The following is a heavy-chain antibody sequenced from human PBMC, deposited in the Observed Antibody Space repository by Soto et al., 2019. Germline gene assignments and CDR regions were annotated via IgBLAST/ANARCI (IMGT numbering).Heavy chain of an antibody. CDR1: GFTFSSYA. V-gene: IGHV3-30-3*01. D-gene: IGHD3-22*01. Sequence: GGSVRLSSAASGFTFSSYAMHWVRQAPGKGLEWVAFISYDGSNKDYADSVEGRFTISSDKSKNTLYLQMNSLRAEDTAVYYCERDLGITMTVVVKPMPLDYCGQGPLVTVYS. J-gene: IGHJ4*02. CDR3: ERDLGITMTVVVKPMPLDY. CDR2: ISYDGSNK.